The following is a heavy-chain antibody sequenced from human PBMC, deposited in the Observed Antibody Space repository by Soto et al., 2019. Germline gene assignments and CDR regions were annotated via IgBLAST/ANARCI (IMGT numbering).Heavy chain of an antibody. V-gene: IGHV3-53*01. D-gene: IGHD6-13*01. CDR1: GFTDSSTY. CDR3: ARDRIEAAGTPRFNYYYGMDV. Sequence: PGGSLRLSCAASGFTDSSTYMTWVRQAPGKGLEWISVIYGGLNTSYADSVKGRFTISRDNSKNTVSLQMKSQIGEDTAVYYCARDRIEAAGTPRFNYYYGMDVWGQGTTVTVSS. J-gene: IGHJ6*02. CDR2: IYGGLNT.